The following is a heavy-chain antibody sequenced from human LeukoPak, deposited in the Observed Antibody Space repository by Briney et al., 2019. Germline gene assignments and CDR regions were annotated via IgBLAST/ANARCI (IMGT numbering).Heavy chain of an antibody. CDR3: AXGPXKXDGXNSGSAWFDP. CDR2: MNPNSGNT. V-gene: IGHV1-8*01. J-gene: IGHJ5*02. Sequence: ASVKVSCKASGYTFTTYDINWVRQATGQGLEWMGWMNPNSGNTGYAQKFQGRVTMTRNTSISTAYMELRSLRSEDTAVYYCAXGPXKXDGXNSGSAWFDPWGQGTLVTVSS. D-gene: IGHD4-23*01. CDR1: GYTFTTYD.